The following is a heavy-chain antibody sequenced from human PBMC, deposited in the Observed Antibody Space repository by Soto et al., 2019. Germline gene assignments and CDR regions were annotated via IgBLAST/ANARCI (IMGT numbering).Heavy chain of an antibody. Sequence: SETLSLTCTVSGGSNISSSYYWSWIRQPPGKGLEWIGYIYYSGSTYYNPFLKSRVTISVDTSKNQFSLKLSSVTAVDTAVYYCARGPTIFGVVIEYYFDYWGQGTLVTVSS. CDR1: GGSNISSSYY. V-gene: IGHV4-31*03. J-gene: IGHJ4*02. D-gene: IGHD3-3*01. CDR2: IYYSGST. CDR3: ARGPTIFGVVIEYYFDY.